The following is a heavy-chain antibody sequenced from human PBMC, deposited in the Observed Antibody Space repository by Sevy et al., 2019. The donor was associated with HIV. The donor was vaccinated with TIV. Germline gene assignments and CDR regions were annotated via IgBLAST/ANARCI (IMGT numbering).Heavy chain of an antibody. CDR2: ISGSGSNT. V-gene: IGHV3-23*01. CDR3: ASPGGKGFDP. D-gene: IGHD3-16*01. Sequence: GGSLRLSCAASGFSFSTYAMTWVRQAPGKGLEWVSAISGSGSNTYNADSVKGRFTISRDNSKNTLYLQMNSLRAEDTAVYYCASPGGKGFDPWGQGTLVTVSS. J-gene: IGHJ5*02. CDR1: GFSFSTYA.